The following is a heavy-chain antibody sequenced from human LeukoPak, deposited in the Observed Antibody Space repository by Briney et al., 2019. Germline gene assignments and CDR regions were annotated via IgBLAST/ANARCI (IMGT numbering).Heavy chain of an antibody. CDR3: AKMQGYFDY. J-gene: IGHJ4*02. CDR1: GFTFSNAW. CDR2: ITGSGATT. Sequence: GGSLRLSCVVSGFTFSNAWMSWIRQAPEKGLEWVSAITGSGATTYYADSVKGRFTISRDNSKGTVSLQMNSLRAEDTAIYYCAKMQGYFDYRGQGALVTVSS. V-gene: IGHV3-23*01.